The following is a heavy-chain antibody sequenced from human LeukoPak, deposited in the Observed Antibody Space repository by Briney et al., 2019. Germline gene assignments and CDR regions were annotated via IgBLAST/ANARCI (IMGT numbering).Heavy chain of an antibody. CDR1: GFTFSTYE. CDR3: ARDNGKNSYYYYGMDV. J-gene: IGHJ6*04. V-gene: IGHV3-48*03. Sequence: PGGSLRLSCAASGFTFSTYEMHWVRQAPGKGLEWVSYISSSSNTVYYVDSVKGRFTISRDNAKNSLYLQMNSLSAEDTAVYYCARDNGKNSYYYYGMDVWGKGTTVTASS. CDR2: ISSSSNTV. D-gene: IGHD2-8*01.